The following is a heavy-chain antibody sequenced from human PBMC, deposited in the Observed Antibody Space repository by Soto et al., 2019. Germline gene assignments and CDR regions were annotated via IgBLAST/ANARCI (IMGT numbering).Heavy chain of an antibody. CDR2: ITSSGNYI. V-gene: IGHV3-21*01. CDR1: GFTFSSYS. J-gene: IGHJ4*02. CDR3: AREVWSYPQGAPDY. Sequence: GSLRLSCAASGFTFSSYSMNWVRQAPGKGLEWVSSITSSGNYIYYADSVKGRFTISRDNAKDSLYLQMNSLRGEDTAVYYCAREVWSYPQGAPDYWGQGTLVTVSS. D-gene: IGHD2-21*01.